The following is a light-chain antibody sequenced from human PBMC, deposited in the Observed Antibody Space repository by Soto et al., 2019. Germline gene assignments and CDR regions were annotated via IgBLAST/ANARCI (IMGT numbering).Light chain of an antibody. Sequence: GDRVTIACRASQSISTWLAWYQHKPGKAPKLLMHDASSLETGVPSRFSGSGSGTEFTLTINSLQPDDFATYYCQQYSVYATFGQGTKVEIK. V-gene: IGKV1-5*01. J-gene: IGKJ1*01. CDR3: QQYSVYAT. CDR2: DAS. CDR1: QSISTW.